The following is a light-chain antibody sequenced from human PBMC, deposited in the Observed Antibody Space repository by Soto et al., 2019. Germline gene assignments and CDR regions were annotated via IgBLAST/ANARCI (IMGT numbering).Light chain of an antibody. J-gene: IGKJ5*01. V-gene: IGKV3-15*01. CDR1: QNIGTN. CDR3: QQANSFPIT. Sequence: LLTQSPATVSVSPGEGATLSCRASQNIGTNLAWYQQKSGQAPRLLTYGASTRATGIPARFSGSGSGTEFTLTISSLQPEDFATYYCQQANSFPITFGQGTRLEIK. CDR2: GAS.